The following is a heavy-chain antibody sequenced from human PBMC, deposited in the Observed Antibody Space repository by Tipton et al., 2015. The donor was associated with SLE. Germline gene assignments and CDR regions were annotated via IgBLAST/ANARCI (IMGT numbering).Heavy chain of an antibody. CDR2: IYYTGST. V-gene: IGHV4-59*08. D-gene: IGHD1-26*01. CDR1: GGSMTYYY. J-gene: IGHJ3*02. CDR3: ARGAVFEPDDAFDI. Sequence: TLSLTCNVSGGSMTYYYWSWIRQPPGKGLEWIGYIYYTGSTNYNPSLESRVTISLDTSKNQFSLEVSSVTAADTAVYYCARGAVFEPDDAFDIWGQGTMVTVSS.